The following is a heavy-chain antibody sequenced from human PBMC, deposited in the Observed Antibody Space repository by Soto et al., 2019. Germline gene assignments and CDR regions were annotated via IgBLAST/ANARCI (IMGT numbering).Heavy chain of an antibody. D-gene: IGHD6-13*01. Sequence: WASVKVSCKASGGTFSSYAISWVRQAPGQGLEWMGGIIPIFGTANYAQKFQGRVTITADESTSTAYMELSSLRSEDTAVYYCARGLDSSSWSDYYYGMDVWGQGTTVTVSS. J-gene: IGHJ6*02. CDR3: ARGLDSSSWSDYYYGMDV. CDR2: IIPIFGTA. V-gene: IGHV1-69*13. CDR1: GGTFSSYA.